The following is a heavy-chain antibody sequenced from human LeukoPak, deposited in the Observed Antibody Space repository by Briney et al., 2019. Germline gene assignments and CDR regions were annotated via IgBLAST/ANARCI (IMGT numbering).Heavy chain of an antibody. D-gene: IGHD3-10*01. CDR2: ISGSGGST. J-gene: IGHJ4*02. CDR3: AKDPSDGFGELLYRDY. V-gene: IGHV3-23*01. Sequence: GGSLRLSCAASGFTFSSYAMSWVRQAPGKGLEWVSAISGSGGSTYYADSVKGRFTISRDNSKNTLYLQMNSLRAEDTAVYYCAKDPSDGFGELLYRDYWGQGTLVTVSS. CDR1: GFTFSSYA.